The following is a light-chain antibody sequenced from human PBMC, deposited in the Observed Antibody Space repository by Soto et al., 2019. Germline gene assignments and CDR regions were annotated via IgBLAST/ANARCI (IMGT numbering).Light chain of an antibody. CDR2: DAS. J-gene: IGKJ4*01. Sequence: EIVVTQSPATLSLSPGERATLSCRSSHSVTNYLAWYQQKPGQAPRLLIYDASNRATGIPASFSGSGSGTDFTLTISSLEPEDVAPYFCQQRAGCPPTLGGGSKVDIK. V-gene: IGKV3-11*01. CDR1: HSVTNY. CDR3: QQRAGCPPT.